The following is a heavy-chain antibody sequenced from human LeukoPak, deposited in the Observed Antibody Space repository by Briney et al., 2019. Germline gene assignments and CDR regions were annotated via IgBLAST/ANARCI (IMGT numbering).Heavy chain of an antibody. Sequence: GGSLRLSCAASGFTFSSYAMSWVRQAPGKGLEWVSAISCSGGSTYYADSVKGRFTISRDNSKNTLYLQMNSLRAEDTAVYYCAKDPITIFGVVPYYFDYWGQGTLVTVSS. CDR2: ISCSGGST. J-gene: IGHJ4*02. D-gene: IGHD3-3*01. V-gene: IGHV3-23*01. CDR1: GFTFSSYA. CDR3: AKDPITIFGVVPYYFDY.